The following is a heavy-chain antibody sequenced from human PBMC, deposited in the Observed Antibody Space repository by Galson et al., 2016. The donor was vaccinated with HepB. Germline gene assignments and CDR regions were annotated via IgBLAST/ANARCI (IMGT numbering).Heavy chain of an antibody. Sequence: SLRLSCAASGFKFADYPMHWVRQRPGKGLEWVSLISWDGGAALYADSVRGRFTISRDNAKNSLYLQMNSLRAEDTAVYFCARVLNYGDYADDYWGQGTLVTVSS. CDR1: GFKFADYP. D-gene: IGHD4-17*01. J-gene: IGHJ4*02. CDR2: ISWDGGAA. CDR3: ARVLNYGDYADDY. V-gene: IGHV3-43*01.